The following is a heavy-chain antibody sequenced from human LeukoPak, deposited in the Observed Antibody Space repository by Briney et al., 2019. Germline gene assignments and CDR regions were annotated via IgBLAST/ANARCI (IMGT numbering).Heavy chain of an antibody. CDR2: ISGTSNYI. D-gene: IGHD3-16*02. CDR3: ARMITFGGVVGWFDP. Sequence: GGSLRLSCVASGFTFSSFIMNWVRQAPGKGLEWVSSISGTSNYIYYADSVKGRFTISRDNPKKSLYLQMDSLRVEDTAVYYCARMITFGGVVGWFDPWGQGTPVTVSS. CDR1: GFTFSSFI. V-gene: IGHV3-21*01. J-gene: IGHJ5*02.